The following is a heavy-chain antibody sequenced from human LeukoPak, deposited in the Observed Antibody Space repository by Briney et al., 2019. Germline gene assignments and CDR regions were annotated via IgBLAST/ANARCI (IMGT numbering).Heavy chain of an antibody. CDR1: GGSVSSYY. D-gene: IGHD3-22*01. V-gene: IGHV4-59*08. CDR2: IYYSGST. J-gene: IGHJ4*02. Sequence: SETLSLTCTVSGGSVSSYYWSWIRQPPGKGLEWIGYIYYSGSTNYNPSLKSRVTISVDTSKNQFSLKLSSVTAADTAVYYCARHLWGGTDSSVLRFDYWGQGTLVTVSS. CDR3: ARHLWGGTDSSVLRFDY.